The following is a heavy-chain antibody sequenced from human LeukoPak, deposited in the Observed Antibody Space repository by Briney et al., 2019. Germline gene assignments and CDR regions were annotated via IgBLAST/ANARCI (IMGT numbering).Heavy chain of an antibody. Sequence: PGGSLRLSCAASGFTFSNAWMSWVRQAPGKGLEWVGRIKSKTDGGTTDYAAPVKGRFTISRDDSKNTLYLQMNSLKTEDTAVYYCTTVWFGELFFGDSGPRETDYWGQGTLVTVSS. CDR3: TTVWFGELFFGDSGPRETDY. CDR2: IKSKTDGGTT. D-gene: IGHD3-10*01. J-gene: IGHJ4*02. CDR1: GFTFSNAW. V-gene: IGHV3-15*01.